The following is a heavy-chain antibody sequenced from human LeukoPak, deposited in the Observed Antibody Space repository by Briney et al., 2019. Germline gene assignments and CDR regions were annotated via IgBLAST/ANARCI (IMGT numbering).Heavy chain of an antibody. V-gene: IGHV3-7*01. J-gene: IGHJ5*02. Sequence: GGPLRLSCAASGFIFRNYWMSWVRQAPGKGLEWVANIKEDGSEKYYVESVKGQFTISRDNAKNSLYLQMSSLRAEDTAVYYCARGVIIRGRLDPWGQGTLVTVSS. CDR1: GFIFRNYW. D-gene: IGHD3-16*02. CDR2: IKEDGSEK. CDR3: ARGVIIRGRLDP.